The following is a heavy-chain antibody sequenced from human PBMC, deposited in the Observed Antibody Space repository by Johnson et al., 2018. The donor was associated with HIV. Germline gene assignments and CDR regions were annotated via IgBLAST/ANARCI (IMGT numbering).Heavy chain of an antibody. V-gene: IGHV3-9*01. CDR3: TRCNYKFWSGSYDAVDI. CDR2: ITSNSGSI. J-gene: IGHJ3*02. Sequence: VQLVESGGGLVQPGRSLRLSCAASGFIFDDFAMHWVRQVPGKGLEWVSGITSNSGSIDYADSVKGRFTISRDNAKNSLYLQMNSLTAEDTALYYCTRCNYKFWSGSYDAVDIWGQGTMVTVSS. D-gene: IGHD3-3*01. CDR1: GFIFDDFA.